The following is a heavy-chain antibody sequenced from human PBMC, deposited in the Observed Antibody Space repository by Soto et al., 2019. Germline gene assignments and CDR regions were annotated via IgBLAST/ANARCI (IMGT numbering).Heavy chain of an antibody. J-gene: IGHJ4*02. CDR2: IYYSGST. CDR1: GGSISSGGSY. Sequence: QVQLQESGPGLVKPSQTLSLTCTVSGGSISSGGSYWSWLRQHPGKGMEWIGYIYYSGSTSSNPSLKSRTTISADTSKIQFSLKLTSVTAADSAIYYCARAAHTFNTGWYWGYWGQGTLVTVSS. D-gene: IGHD6-19*01. CDR3: ARAAHTFNTGWYWGY. V-gene: IGHV4-31*03.